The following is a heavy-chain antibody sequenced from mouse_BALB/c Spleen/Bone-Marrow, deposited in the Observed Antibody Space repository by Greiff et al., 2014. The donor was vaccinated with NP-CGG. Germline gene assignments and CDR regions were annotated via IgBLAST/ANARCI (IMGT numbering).Heavy chain of an antibody. Sequence: EVQGVESGGDLVKPGGSLKLSCAASGFTFSNYGMSWVRQTPDKRLEWVATISSGGSYTYYPDSLKGRFTISRDNGKNTLYLQMSSLKSEDTAMYYCASPHYYNSSPWWYFDVWGAGTTVTVSS. CDR3: ASPHYYNSSPWWYFDV. J-gene: IGHJ1*01. CDR1: GFTFSNYG. CDR2: ISSGGSYT. V-gene: IGHV5-6*01. D-gene: IGHD1-1*01.